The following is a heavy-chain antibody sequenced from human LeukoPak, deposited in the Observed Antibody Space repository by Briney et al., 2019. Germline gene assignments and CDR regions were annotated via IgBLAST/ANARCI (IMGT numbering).Heavy chain of an antibody. D-gene: IGHD3-22*01. V-gene: IGHV4-34*01. CDR2: INHSGST. CDR1: GGSFSGYY. J-gene: IGHJ4*02. CDR3: ARGGEDTRIEAYSLDY. Sequence: SETLSLTCAVYGGSFSGYYWSWIRQPPGKGLEWIGEINHSGSTNYNPSLKSRVTISVDTSKNQFSLKLSSVTAADTAVYYCARGGEDTRIEAYSLDYWVQETRVTVSS.